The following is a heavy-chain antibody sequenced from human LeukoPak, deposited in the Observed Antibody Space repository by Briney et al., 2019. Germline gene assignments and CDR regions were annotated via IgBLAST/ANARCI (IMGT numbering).Heavy chain of an antibody. CDR1: GGSISSYY. J-gene: IGHJ4*02. CDR2: IYYSGST. V-gene: IGHV4-59*01. CDR3: ARGAARPLFDY. Sequence: PSEILSLTCTVPGGSISSYYWSWIRQPPGKGLEWIGYIYYSGSTNYNPSLKSRVTISVDTSKNQFSLKLSSVTAADTAVYYCARGAARPLFDYWGQGTLVTVSS. D-gene: IGHD6-6*01.